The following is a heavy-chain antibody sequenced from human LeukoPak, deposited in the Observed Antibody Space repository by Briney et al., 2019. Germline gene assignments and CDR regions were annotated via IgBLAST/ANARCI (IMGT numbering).Heavy chain of an antibody. V-gene: IGHV4-59*01. J-gene: IGHJ4*02. D-gene: IGHD4-17*01. CDR2: VHYSGTT. CDR1: DGSITNYD. Sequence: ASETLSLTCTVSDGSITNYDWNWVRQPPGKGLEFIGHVHYSGTTNYNPSPRSRVTISIDTSKKHFFLKLKSVTAADTAVYYCATGYGDFRVEGRHFYSWGQGTLVTVSS. CDR3: ATGYGDFRVEGRHFYS.